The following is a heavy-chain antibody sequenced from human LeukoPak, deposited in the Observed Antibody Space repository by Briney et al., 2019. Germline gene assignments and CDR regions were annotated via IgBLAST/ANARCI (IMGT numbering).Heavy chain of an antibody. J-gene: IGHJ4*02. Sequence: GGSLRLSCAASGFTFSSYAMRWVRQAPGKGLEWVSTISGSAGSTYYADSVKGRFTISRDNSKNTLHLQMNSLRAEDTAVYYCAKNQQDSADYWGQGTLVTVSS. CDR2: ISGSAGST. V-gene: IGHV3-23*01. D-gene: IGHD4-11*01. CDR3: AKNQQDSADY. CDR1: GFTFSSYA.